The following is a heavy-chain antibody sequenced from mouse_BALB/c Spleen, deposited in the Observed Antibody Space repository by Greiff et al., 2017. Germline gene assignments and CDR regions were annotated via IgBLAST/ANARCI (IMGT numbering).Heavy chain of an antibody. CDR2: INPYNGDT. V-gene: IGHV1-20*02. CDR1: GYSFTGYF. CDR3: ARGGYYGYDGGYAMDY. D-gene: IGHD2-2*01. J-gene: IGHJ4*01. Sequence: VQLKQSGPELVKPGASVKISCKASGYSFTGYFMHWVMQSHGKSLEWIGRINPYNGDTFYNQKFKGKATLTVDKSSSTAHMELRNLASEDSAVYYCARGGYYGYDGGYAMDYWGQGTSVTVSS.